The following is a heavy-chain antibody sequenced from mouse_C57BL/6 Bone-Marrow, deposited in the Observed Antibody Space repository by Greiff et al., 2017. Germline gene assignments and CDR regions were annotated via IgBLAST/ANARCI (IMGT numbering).Heavy chain of an antibody. CDR1: GYTFTSYW. Sequence: VQLQQSGAELAKPGASVKLSCKASGYTFTSYWMHWVKQRPGQGLEWIGYINPSSGYTKYNQKFKDKATLTADKSSSTAYMQLSSLTYEHSAVYDCAKWVDDAYPDVDYWGRGNTLTVTS. CDR3: AKWVDDAYPDVDY. V-gene: IGHV1-7*01. CDR2: INPSSGYT. J-gene: IGHJ2*01. D-gene: IGHD2-3*01.